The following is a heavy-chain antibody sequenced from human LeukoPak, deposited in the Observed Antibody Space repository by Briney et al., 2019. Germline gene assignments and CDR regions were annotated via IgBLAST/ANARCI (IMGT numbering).Heavy chain of an antibody. V-gene: IGHV3-33*01. CDR3: ARDSSVEATGTDY. CDR1: GFTFSSYG. Sequence: GGSLRLSCAASGFTFSSYGMHWVRQAPGKGLEWVAVIWYDGSNKYYTDSVKGRFTISRDNSKNTLYLQMNSLRAEDTAVYYCARDSSVEATGTDYWGQGTLVTVSS. J-gene: IGHJ4*02. CDR2: IWYDGSNK. D-gene: IGHD1-26*01.